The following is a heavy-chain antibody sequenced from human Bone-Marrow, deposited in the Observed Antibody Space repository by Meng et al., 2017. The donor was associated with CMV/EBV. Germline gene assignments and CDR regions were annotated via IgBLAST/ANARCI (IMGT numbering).Heavy chain of an antibody. Sequence: GESLKISCAASGFTFSSYWMSWVRQAPGKGLEWVANIKQDGSEKYYVDSVKGRFTISRDNAKNSLYLQMNSLRAEDTAVYYYAREKWLLQETTDDAFDIWGQGTMVTVSS. D-gene: IGHD3-22*01. CDR1: GFTFSSYW. CDR3: AREKWLLQETTDDAFDI. CDR2: IKQDGSEK. J-gene: IGHJ3*02. V-gene: IGHV3-7*01.